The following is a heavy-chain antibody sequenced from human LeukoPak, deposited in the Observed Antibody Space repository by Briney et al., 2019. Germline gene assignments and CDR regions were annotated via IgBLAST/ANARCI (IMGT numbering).Heavy chain of an antibody. CDR1: GGSISSYY. V-gene: IGHV4-59*01. Sequence: SETLSLTCTVSGGSISSYYWSWIRQPAGKGLEWIGYIYYSGSTNYNPSLKSRVTISVDTSKNQFSLKLSSVTAADTAVYYCARGGNYWYNWFDPWGQGTLVTVSS. CDR2: IYYSGST. CDR3: ARGGNYWYNWFDP. D-gene: IGHD1-7*01. J-gene: IGHJ5*02.